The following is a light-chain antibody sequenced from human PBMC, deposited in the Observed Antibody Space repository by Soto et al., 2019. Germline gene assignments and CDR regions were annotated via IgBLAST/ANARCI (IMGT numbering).Light chain of an antibody. CDR1: SSDVGGYNY. Sequence: QSVLTQPASVSGSPGQSITISCTGTSSDVGGYNYVSWYQQHPGKAPKLMIYGVSNRPSGVSNRFSGSKSGNTASLTISGLQDEDEADYYCGSYTSRITLYVLGAGTKVTVL. CDR2: GVS. V-gene: IGLV2-14*01. J-gene: IGLJ1*01. CDR3: GSYTSRITLYV.